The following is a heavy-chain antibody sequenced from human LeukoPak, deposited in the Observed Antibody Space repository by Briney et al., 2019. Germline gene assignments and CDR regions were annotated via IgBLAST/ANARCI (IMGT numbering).Heavy chain of an antibody. Sequence: SVKVSCKASGGTFSSYAISWVRQAPGQGLEWMGRIIPIFGIANYAQKFQGRVTITADKSTSTAYMELSSLRSEGTAVYYCASDRTIAAAGTYYYYGMDVWGQGTTVTVSS. J-gene: IGHJ6*02. V-gene: IGHV1-69*04. CDR1: GGTFSSYA. D-gene: IGHD6-13*01. CDR2: IIPIFGIA. CDR3: ASDRTIAAAGTYYYYGMDV.